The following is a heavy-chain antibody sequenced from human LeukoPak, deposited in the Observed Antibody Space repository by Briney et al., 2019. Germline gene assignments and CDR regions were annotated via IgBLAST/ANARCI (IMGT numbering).Heavy chain of an antibody. CDR3: ARYGLTRGPVRGGYFDY. CDR2: MSIDGNTK. D-gene: IGHD3-10*01. CDR1: GFIFTNYP. J-gene: IGHJ4*02. Sequence: GGSLRLSCAASGFIFTNYPIHWVRQTPDKGLECVAIMSIDGNTKYYADSVRGRFTISRDNAKNSLYLQMNSLRAEDTAVYYCARYGLTRGPVRGGYFDYWGQGTLVTVSS. V-gene: IGHV3-30*07.